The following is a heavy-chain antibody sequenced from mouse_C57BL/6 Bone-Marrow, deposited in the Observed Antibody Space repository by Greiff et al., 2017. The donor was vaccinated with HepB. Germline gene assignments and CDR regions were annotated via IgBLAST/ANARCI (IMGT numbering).Heavy chain of an antibody. D-gene: IGHD3-2*02. CDR2: ISDGGSYT. J-gene: IGHJ4*01. Sequence: EVKLQESGGGLVKPGGSLKLSCAASGFTFSSYAMSWVRQTPEKRLEWVATISDGGSYTYYPDNVKGRFTISRDNAKNNLYLQMSHLKSEDTAMYYCARTQKDYWGQGTSVTVSS. CDR1: GFTFSSYA. CDR3: ARTQKDY. V-gene: IGHV5-4*03.